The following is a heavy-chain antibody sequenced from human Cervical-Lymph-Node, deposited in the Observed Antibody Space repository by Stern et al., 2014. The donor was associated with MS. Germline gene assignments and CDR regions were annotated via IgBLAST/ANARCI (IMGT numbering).Heavy chain of an antibody. Sequence: EVQLVESGGGLVQPGRSLRLSCAASGFIFEHFAMHWVRQAPGQGLEWVSSVNSNIGSIGYADSVRGRFTISRDNAKNSLYLQMNSLRAEDTAFYYCAKDDLVGATTFSGIEYFHGWGQGTLVTVSS. CDR1: GFIFEHFA. CDR3: AKDDLVGATTFSGIEYFHG. D-gene: IGHD1-26*01. CDR2: VNSNIGSI. J-gene: IGHJ1*01. V-gene: IGHV3-9*01.